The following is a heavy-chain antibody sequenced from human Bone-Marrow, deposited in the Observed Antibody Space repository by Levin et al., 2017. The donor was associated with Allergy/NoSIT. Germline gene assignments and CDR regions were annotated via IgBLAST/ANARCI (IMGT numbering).Heavy chain of an antibody. Sequence: ASVKVSCKASGGTLSRYGISWVRQAPGQGLEWMGRIIPISGITTHAQKFQGRVTITADKSTGTAYMELSSLRSEDTALYYCGGFNPIDGTMLPNVLRGWGLGALVAISS. CDR2: IIPISGIT. CDR1: GGTLSRYG. CDR3: GGFNPIDGTMLPNVLRG. J-gene: IGHJ1*01. D-gene: IGHD3-10*02. V-gene: IGHV1-69*04.